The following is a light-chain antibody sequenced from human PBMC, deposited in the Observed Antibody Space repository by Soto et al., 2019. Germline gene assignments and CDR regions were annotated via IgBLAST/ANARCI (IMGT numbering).Light chain of an antibody. J-gene: IGKJ1*01. CDR1: QGISSY. CDR2: AAS. CDR3: QQLNTYPPWT. V-gene: IGKV1-9*01. Sequence: IQLTQSPSFLSASGGDRVTITCRASQGISSYLAWYQQKPGKAPELLIYAASTLQSGVPSRFSGSGSGTDFTLTISSLQPEDSATYYCQQLNTYPPWTFGQGTKVEIK.